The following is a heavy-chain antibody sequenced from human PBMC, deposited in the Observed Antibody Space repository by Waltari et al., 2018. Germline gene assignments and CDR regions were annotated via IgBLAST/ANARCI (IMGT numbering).Heavy chain of an antibody. V-gene: IGHV4-4*07. Sequence: QVQLQESGPGLVKPSETLSLTCTVSGGSISSYYWSWIRQPAGKGLEWIGRIYTSGSTNYNPSLNRRVTSAVDTAKIQFSRMLSSVTAADTAVYYCARDNRVLRFLEWLPAEDWFDPWGQGTLVTVSS. D-gene: IGHD3-3*01. CDR2: IYTSGST. J-gene: IGHJ5*02. CDR1: GGSISSYY. CDR3: ARDNRVLRFLEWLPAEDWFDP.